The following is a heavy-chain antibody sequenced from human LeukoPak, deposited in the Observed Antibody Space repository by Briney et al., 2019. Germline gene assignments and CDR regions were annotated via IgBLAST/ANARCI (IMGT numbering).Heavy chain of an antibody. CDR1: GFTFNSYT. CDR3: ARGSRARSGVYCSSTSCYLGY. J-gene: IGHJ4*02. D-gene: IGHD2-2*01. CDR2: ITTSDGNT. Sequence: GGSLRLSCAASGFTFNSYTMSWVRQAPGKGLEWVSTITTSDGNTYYADSVKGRFTISRDNSKNTLYLQMNSLRAEDTAVYYCARGSRARSGVYCSSTSCYLGYWGQGTLVTVSS. V-gene: IGHV3-23*01.